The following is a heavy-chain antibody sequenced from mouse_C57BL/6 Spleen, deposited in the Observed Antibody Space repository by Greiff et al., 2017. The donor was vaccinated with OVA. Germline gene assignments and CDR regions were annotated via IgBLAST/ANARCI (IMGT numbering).Heavy chain of an antibody. D-gene: IGHD3-1*01. CDR3: ARSGGSLWLAY. J-gene: IGHJ3*01. CDR1: GYVFSNSW. CDR2: IYPGDGDS. V-gene: IGHV1-82*01. Sequence: QVQLKESGPELVKPGASVKISCKASGYVFSNSWMNWVKQRPGKGLDWIGRIYPGDGDSIYNGNFRDKATLTADKSSSTAYMQLNSLTSEDSAVYFCARSGGSLWLAYWGQGTLVTVST.